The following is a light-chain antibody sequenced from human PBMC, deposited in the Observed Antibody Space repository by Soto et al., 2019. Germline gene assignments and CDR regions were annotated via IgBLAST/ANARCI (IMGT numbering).Light chain of an antibody. CDR2: AAS. CDR3: QQYTNTNNPWM. Sequence: DIQMTQSPSSVSAPVGDRVTISCRASQDISNWLAWYQQKPGRAPKLLISAASTLQSGVATRFSGSGSGTEFTLIISGLQPEDSATYYCQQYTNTNNPWMFGQGTKVEI. J-gene: IGKJ1*01. CDR1: QDISNW. V-gene: IGKV1-12*01.